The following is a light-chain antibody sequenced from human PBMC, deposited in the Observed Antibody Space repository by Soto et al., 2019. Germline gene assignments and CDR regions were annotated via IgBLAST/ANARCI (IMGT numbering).Light chain of an antibody. Sequence: DIQMTQSPSSLSASVRDRVTITCRASQGIGNDLGWYQQKPGKAPQRLISAASSLENGVPSRFSGSGSGTEFALTISSLQPEDIATYYCLQHNSYPYTFGQGTKLEIK. CDR2: AAS. V-gene: IGKV1-17*01. J-gene: IGKJ2*01. CDR3: LQHNSYPYT. CDR1: QGIGND.